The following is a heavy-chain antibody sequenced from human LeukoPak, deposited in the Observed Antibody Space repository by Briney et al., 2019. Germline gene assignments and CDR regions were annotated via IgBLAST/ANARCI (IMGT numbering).Heavy chain of an antibody. V-gene: IGHV3-23*01. D-gene: IGHD2-21*02. CDR1: GFTFSSYA. CDR2: ISGSGGST. J-gene: IGHJ4*02. CDR3: AKDRGSYCGGDCYSPPDFDY. Sequence: PGGSLRLSCAASGFTFSSYAMSWVRQAPGKVLEWVSAISGSGGSTYYADSVKGRFTISRDNSKNTLYLQMNSLRAEDTAVYYCAKDRGSYCGGDCYSPPDFDYWGQGTLVTVSS.